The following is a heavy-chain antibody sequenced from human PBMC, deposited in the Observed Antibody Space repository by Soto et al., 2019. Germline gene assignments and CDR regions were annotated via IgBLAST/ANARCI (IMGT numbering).Heavy chain of an antibody. J-gene: IGHJ3*02. CDR3: VKDGLTYYYDSSGYYDLVDAFDI. Sequence: GGSLRLSCSAYGFTFSSYAMHWVRQAPGKGLEYVSAISSNGGSTYYADSVKGRLTISRDNSKNTLYLQMSSLRAEDTAVYYCVKDGLTYYYDSSGYYDLVDAFDIWGQGTMVTVSS. CDR2: ISSNGGST. V-gene: IGHV3-64D*06. CDR1: GFTFSSYA. D-gene: IGHD3-22*01.